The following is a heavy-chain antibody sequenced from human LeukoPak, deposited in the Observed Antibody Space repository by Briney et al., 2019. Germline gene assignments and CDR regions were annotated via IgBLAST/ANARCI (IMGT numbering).Heavy chain of an antibody. CDR3: ARGYIWDIVVVPAAPSDAFDI. CDR2: INHSGST. D-gene: IGHD2-2*01. J-gene: IGHJ3*02. CDR1: GGSFSGYY. V-gene: IGHV4-34*01. Sequence: PSETLSLTCAVYGGSFSGYYWSWIRQPPGKGLEWIGEINHSGSTNYNPSLKNRVTISVDTSKSQFSLKLSSVTAADTAVYYCARGYIWDIVVVPAAPSDAFDIWGQGTMVTVSS.